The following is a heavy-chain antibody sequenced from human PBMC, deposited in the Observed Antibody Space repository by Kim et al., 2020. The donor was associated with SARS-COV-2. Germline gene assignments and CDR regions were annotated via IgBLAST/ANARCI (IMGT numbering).Heavy chain of an antibody. V-gene: IGHV3-30*18. J-gene: IGHJ6*02. Sequence: GGSLRLSCAASGFTFSSYGMHWVRQAPGKGLEWVAVISYDGSNKYYADSVKGRFTISRDNSKNTLYLQMNSLRAEDTAVYYCAKDGGDIVVVVAATNPYGMDVWGPGTTVTVSS. CDR2: ISYDGSNK. D-gene: IGHD2-15*01. CDR3: AKDGGDIVVVVAATNPYGMDV. CDR1: GFTFSSYG.